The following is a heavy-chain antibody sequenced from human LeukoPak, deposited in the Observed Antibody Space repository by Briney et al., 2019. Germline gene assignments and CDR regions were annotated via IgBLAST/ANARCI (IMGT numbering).Heavy chain of an antibody. V-gene: IGHV4-39*01. CDR3: ARRDGGSYYWFDY. D-gene: IGHD1-26*01. CDR2: IYYSGST. J-gene: IGHJ4*02. Sequence: ETLSLACPVSGGSISSSSYYWGWIRQPPGKGLEWIGSIYYSGSTYYNPSHKSRVTISVDTSKNQFSLKLRSVTAADTAVYYCARRDGGSYYWFDYWGQGTLVTVSS. CDR1: GGSISSSSYY.